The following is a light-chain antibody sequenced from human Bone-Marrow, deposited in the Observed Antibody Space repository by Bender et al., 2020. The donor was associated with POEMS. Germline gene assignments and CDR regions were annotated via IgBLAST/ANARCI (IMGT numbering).Light chain of an antibody. J-gene: IGLJ3*02. CDR2: EAT. CDR1: SSDVGSYNL. CDR3: CSYAGPWV. V-gene: IGLV2-23*01. Sequence: QSALTQPASVSGSPGQPITISCTGTSSDVGSYNLVSWYQQHPGKVPKVIIYEATKRPSGVSNRFSGSKSGNTASLTISGLQAEDEGDYYCCSYAGPWVFGGGTKLTVL.